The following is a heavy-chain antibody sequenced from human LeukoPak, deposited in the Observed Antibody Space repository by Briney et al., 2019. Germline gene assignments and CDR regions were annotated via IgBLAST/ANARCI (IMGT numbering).Heavy chain of an antibody. D-gene: IGHD3-22*01. V-gene: IGHV3-48*04. Sequence: GGSLRLSCAASGFTFSSYSMNWVRQAPGKGLEWVSYISSSSSTIYYADSVKGRFTISRDNAKNSLYLQMNSLKTEDTAVYYCTTDLTVVPYWGQGTLVTVSS. CDR3: TTDLTVVPY. CDR2: ISSSSSTI. CDR1: GFTFSSYS. J-gene: IGHJ4*02.